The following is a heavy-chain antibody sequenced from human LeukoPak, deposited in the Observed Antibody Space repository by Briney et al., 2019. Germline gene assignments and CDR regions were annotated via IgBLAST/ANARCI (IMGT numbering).Heavy chain of an antibody. CDR1: GYTFTSYA. V-gene: IGHV1-3*01. CDR2: INAGNGNT. J-gene: IGHJ6*02. D-gene: IGHD4-17*01. CDR3: ARMWTTVYYYGMDV. Sequence: ASVKVSCKASGYTFTSYAMHWVRQAPGQRLEWMGWINAGNGNTKYSQKFQGRVTITRDTSASTAYMELSSLRSEDTAVYYRARMWTTVYYYGMDVWGQGTTVTVSS.